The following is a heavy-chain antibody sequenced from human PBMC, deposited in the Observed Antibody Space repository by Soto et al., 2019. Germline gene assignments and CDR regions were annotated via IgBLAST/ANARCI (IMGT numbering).Heavy chain of an antibody. Sequence: QVQLLQWGTGALKPSETLSLTCTVHGGSLGGYYWNWIRQSPGKALEWIGEVSHVDSTNYNPSLKGPPTISLDTPKNQFCLKLTSMTAADTAVYYCARAYLTGTTPPYNWFDRWGQGTLVTVSS. CDR3: ARAYLTGTTPPYNWFDR. CDR1: GGSLGGYY. D-gene: IGHD1-7*01. CDR2: VSHVDST. J-gene: IGHJ5*02. V-gene: IGHV4-34*01.